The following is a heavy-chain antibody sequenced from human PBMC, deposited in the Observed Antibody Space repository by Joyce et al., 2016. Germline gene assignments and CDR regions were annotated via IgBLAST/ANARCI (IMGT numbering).Heavy chain of an antibody. J-gene: IGHJ4*02. CDR1: GYVFNKYA. Sequence: QVLLVQSGAEVREPGASVRLSCKASGYVFNKYAIHGVRQAPGQRLEWMGWIGGDNGDTKYSQRFRARVTFTRDTSAGTVYMDLVSLRSEDTAIYYCAKVADDRFYYFDFWGTGTLVTVSS. CDR2: IGGDNGDT. V-gene: IGHV1-3*01. CDR3: AKVADDRFYYFDF. D-gene: IGHD3-3*01.